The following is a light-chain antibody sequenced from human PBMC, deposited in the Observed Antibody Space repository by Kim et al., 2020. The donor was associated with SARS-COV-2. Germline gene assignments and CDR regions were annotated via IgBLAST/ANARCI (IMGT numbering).Light chain of an antibody. CDR2: DNN. J-gene: IGLJ3*02. CDR3: ASWDDALPGWV. Sequence: VNWYHQFPGTAPKLLIYDNNLRPSGVPDRFSGSKSGMSASLAISGLQSEDEADYYCASWDDALPGWVFGGGTKLTVL. V-gene: IGLV1-44*01.